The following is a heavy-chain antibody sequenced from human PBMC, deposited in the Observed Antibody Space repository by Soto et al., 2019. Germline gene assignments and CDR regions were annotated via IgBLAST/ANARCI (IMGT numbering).Heavy chain of an antibody. V-gene: IGHV3-66*01. CDR2: IYSGGST. CDR1: GFTVSSNY. J-gene: IGHJ6*03. CDR3: ARDYFGWVVPAARYYYMDV. Sequence: GGSLRLSCAASGFTVSSNYMSWVRQAPGKGLEWVSVIYSGGSTYYADSVKGRFTISRDNSKNTLYLQMNSLRAEDTAVYYCARDYFGWVVPAARYYYMDVWGKGTTVTVSS. D-gene: IGHD2-2*01.